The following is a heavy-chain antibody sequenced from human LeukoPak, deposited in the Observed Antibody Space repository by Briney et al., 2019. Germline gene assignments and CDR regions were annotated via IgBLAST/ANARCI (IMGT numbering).Heavy chain of an antibody. CDR1: GFTFGHYA. CDR2: ISGDGDGT. CDR3: AKDRGGFFGSGTSYYFYGMDV. Sequence: GGSLRLSCAASGFTFGHYAMQWVRQAPGKGLEWVSVISGDGDGTHYIDSVKGRFSISRDQSRNSLHLQMDTLRAEDTAVYYCAKDRGGFFGSGTSYYFYGMDVWGQGTTVTVSS. J-gene: IGHJ6*02. D-gene: IGHD3-10*01. V-gene: IGHV3-43*02.